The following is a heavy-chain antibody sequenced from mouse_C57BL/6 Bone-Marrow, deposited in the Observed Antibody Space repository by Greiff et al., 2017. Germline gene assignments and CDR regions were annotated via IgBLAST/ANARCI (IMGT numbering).Heavy chain of an antibody. D-gene: IGHD1-1*01. V-gene: IGHV1-78*01. Sequence: VQLQQSDAELVKPGASVKISCKVSGYTFTDHTIHWMKQRPEQGLEWIGYIYPRDGSTKYNEKFKGKATLTADKSSSTAYMQLNSLTSEDSEVYFCARSCYYYGSSQYYYAMDYWGQGTSVTVSS. CDR3: ARSCYYYGSSQYYYAMDY. J-gene: IGHJ4*01. CDR2: IYPRDGST. CDR1: GYTFTDHT.